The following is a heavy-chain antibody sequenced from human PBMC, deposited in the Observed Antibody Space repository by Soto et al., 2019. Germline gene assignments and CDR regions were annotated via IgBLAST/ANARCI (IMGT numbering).Heavy chain of an antibody. CDR3: ATTVGDYYDSSGYYYFDC. V-gene: IGHV4-4*02. J-gene: IGHJ4*02. CDR2: IYHSGST. Sequence: SETLSLTCAVSGGSISSSNWWSWVRQPPGKGLEWIGEIYHSGSTNYNPSLKSRVTISVDKSKNQFSLKLSSVTAADTAVYYCATTVGDYYDSSGYYYFDCWGQGTLVTVSS. D-gene: IGHD3-22*01. CDR1: GGSISSSNW.